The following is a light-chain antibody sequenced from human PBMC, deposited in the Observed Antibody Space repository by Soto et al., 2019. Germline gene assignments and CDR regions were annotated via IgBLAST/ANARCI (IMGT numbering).Light chain of an antibody. CDR3: QQYDSYWGT. CDR2: DVS. Sequence: DIRMTQSPSTLSASVGDSVTITFRASQKVSPWLAWYQQKAGKAPKLLIYDVSSLKRGVPSRFSGSGSGTEFTLTISSLQSDDFATYYCQQYDSYWGTFGQGTKVEFK. V-gene: IGKV1-5*01. J-gene: IGKJ1*01. CDR1: QKVSPW.